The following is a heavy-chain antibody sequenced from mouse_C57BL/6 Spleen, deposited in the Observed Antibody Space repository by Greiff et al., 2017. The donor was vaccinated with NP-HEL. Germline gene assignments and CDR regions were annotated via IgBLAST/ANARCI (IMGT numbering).Heavy chain of an antibody. CDR2: ISSGSSTI. CDR1: GFTFSDYG. D-gene: IGHD1-2*01. Sequence: EVKLVESGGGLVKPGGSLKLSCAASGFTFSDYGMHWVRQAPEKGLEWVAYISSGSSTIYDADTVKGRFTISRDNAKNTLFLQMTSLRSEDTAMYYCARPPLYGGRGPGTLVTVAA. V-gene: IGHV5-17*01. J-gene: IGHJ3*01. CDR3: ARPPLYGG.